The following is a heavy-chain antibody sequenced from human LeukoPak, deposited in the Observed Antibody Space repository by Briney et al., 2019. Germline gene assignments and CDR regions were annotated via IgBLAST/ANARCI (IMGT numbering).Heavy chain of an antibody. CDR1: GYTFTSYG. V-gene: IGHV1-18*01. CDR3: ARVGGSIVVVPLYGMDV. Sequence: ASVKVSCKASGYTFTSYGISGVRQAPGQGLEWMGWISAYNGNTNYAQKLQGRVTMTTDTSTSTAYMELRSLRSDDTAVYYCARVGGSIVVVPLYGMDVWGQGTTVTVSS. D-gene: IGHD2-2*01. CDR2: ISAYNGNT. J-gene: IGHJ6*02.